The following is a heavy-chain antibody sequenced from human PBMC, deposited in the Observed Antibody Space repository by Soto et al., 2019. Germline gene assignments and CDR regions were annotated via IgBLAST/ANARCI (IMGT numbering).Heavy chain of an antibody. CDR1: GYTFTSYY. J-gene: IGHJ3*02. V-gene: IGHV1-46*01. D-gene: IGHD6-19*01. Sequence: ASVKVSCKASGYTFTSYYMHWVRQAPGQGLKWMGIINPSGGGTSYAQKFQGRVTMTRDTSTSTVYMELSSLRSEDTAVYYCARSAVADSAFDIWGQGTMVTVSS. CDR2: INPSGGGT. CDR3: ARSAVADSAFDI.